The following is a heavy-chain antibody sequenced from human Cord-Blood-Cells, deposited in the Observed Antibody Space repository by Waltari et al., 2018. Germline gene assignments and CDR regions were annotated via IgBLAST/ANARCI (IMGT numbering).Heavy chain of an antibody. CDR2: INPNRVGT. Sequence: QVQLVQSGAEVKKPGASVKVSCKASGYTFTGYYMHWVRQAPGQGLEWMGWINPNRVGTNSAQKFQGRVTMTRDTSISTAYMELSRLRSDDTAVYYCARGGSLGIINSLSWYFDLWGRGTLVTVSS. D-gene: IGHD3-16*01. V-gene: IGHV1-2*02. CDR1: GYTFTGYY. CDR3: ARGGSLGIINSLSWYFDL. J-gene: IGHJ2*01.